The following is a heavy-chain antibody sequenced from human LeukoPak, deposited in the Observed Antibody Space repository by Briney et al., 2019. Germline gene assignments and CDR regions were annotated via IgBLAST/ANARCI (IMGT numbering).Heavy chain of an antibody. CDR2: ISYDGSNK. CDR1: GFTFSSCG. CDR3: AKVTTRNKLLWFGDRGGYFDY. J-gene: IGHJ4*02. Sequence: QAGGSLRLSCAASGFTFSSCGMHWVRQAPGKGLEWVAVISYDGSNKYYADSVKGRFTISRDNSKNTLYLQMNSLRAEDTAVYYCAKVTTRNKLLWFGDRGGYFDYWGQGTLVTVSS. D-gene: IGHD3-10*01. V-gene: IGHV3-30*18.